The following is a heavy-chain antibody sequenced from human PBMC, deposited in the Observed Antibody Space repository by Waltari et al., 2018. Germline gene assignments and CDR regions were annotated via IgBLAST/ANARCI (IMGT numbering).Heavy chain of an antibody. CDR2: IYYSGST. D-gene: IGHD6-19*01. CDR3: AREWWGSSGWYGVWFDP. J-gene: IGHJ5*02. CDR1: GGSISSYY. Sequence: QVQLQESGPGLVKPSETLSLTCTVSGGSISSYYWSWIRQPPGKGLEWIGYIYYSGSTNYNPSLKSRVTISVDTSKNQFSLKLSSVTAADTAVYYCAREWWGSSGWYGVWFDPWGQGTLVTVSS. V-gene: IGHV4-59*01.